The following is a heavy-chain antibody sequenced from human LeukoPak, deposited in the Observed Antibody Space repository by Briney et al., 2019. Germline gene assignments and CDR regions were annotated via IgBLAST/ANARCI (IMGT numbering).Heavy chain of an antibody. CDR2: INHSGST. V-gene: IGHV4-34*01. Sequence: SETLSLTCAVYGGSFSGYYWSWLRQPPGKGLEWIGEINHSGSTDYNPSLKSRVTISVDTSKNQFSLKLSSVTAADTAVYYCARGGRMYSSLDYWGQGTLVTVSS. CDR1: GGSFSGYY. J-gene: IGHJ4*02. CDR3: ARGGRMYSSLDY. D-gene: IGHD6-19*01.